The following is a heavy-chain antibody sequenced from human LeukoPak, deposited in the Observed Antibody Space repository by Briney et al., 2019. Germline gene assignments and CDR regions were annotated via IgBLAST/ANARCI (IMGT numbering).Heavy chain of an antibody. CDR3: ARIGCSSTSCYGNAVDP. Sequence: ASVKVSCKSSGYXVINYGFNWVRQAPGQGLEWMGWISSYNDNTLYAQNFLGRVTMSTDTSKSTAYMELRSLRSDDTAVYYCARIGCSSTSCYGNAVDPWGQGTLVTVSS. CDR1: GYXVINYG. D-gene: IGHD2-2*01. V-gene: IGHV1-18*01. CDR2: ISSYNDNT. J-gene: IGHJ5*02.